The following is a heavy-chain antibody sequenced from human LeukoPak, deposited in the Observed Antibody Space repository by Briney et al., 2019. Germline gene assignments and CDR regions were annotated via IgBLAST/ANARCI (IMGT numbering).Heavy chain of an antibody. CDR3: AKHRDTPTASFDY. CDR2: ISGSGCST. J-gene: IGHJ4*02. D-gene: IGHD5-18*01. CDR1: GFTFSSYA. V-gene: IGHV3-23*01. Sequence: GGSLRLSCAASGFTFSSYAMSWVRQAPGKGLGWVSAISGSGCSTYYADSVKGRFTISRDNSKNTLYLQMNSLRAEDTAVYYCAKHRDTPTASFDYWGQGTPLTGSS.